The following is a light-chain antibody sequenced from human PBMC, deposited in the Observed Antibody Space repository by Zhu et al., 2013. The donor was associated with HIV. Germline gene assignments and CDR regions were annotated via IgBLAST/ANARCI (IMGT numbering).Light chain of an antibody. CDR1: QSISSY. Sequence: IQLTQSPASLSASVRDRVTITCRASQSISSYLNWYQQKPGKAPKLLIYAASSLQSGVPSRFSGSGSGTDFTLTISNLQPEDFATYYCQQSYSTPLTFGGGTQVEIK. J-gene: IGKJ4*01. CDR2: AAS. V-gene: IGKV1-39*01. CDR3: QQSYSTPLT.